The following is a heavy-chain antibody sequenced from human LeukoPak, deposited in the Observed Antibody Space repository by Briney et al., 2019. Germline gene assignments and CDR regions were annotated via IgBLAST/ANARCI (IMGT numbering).Heavy chain of an antibody. Sequence: PSETLSLTCTDSGGSISSYYWSWIRQPPGKGLEWIGYIYYSGSTNYNPSLKSRVTISVDTSKNQFSLKLSSVTAADTAVYYCARVSTMQAFDIWGQGTMVTVSS. CDR3: ARVSTMQAFDI. CDR1: GGSISSYY. CDR2: IYYSGST. V-gene: IGHV4-59*01. D-gene: IGHD2/OR15-2a*01. J-gene: IGHJ3*02.